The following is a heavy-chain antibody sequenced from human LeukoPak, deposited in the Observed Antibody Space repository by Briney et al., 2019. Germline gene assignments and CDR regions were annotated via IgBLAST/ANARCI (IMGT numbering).Heavy chain of an antibody. V-gene: IGHV4-34*01. CDR3: ARGPVRDDGLTGISYYFGLDV. CDR1: GGSFTDYY. CDR2: IHHRGGA. Sequence: PSETLSLTCAVYGGSFTDYYWSGIRHLPGKGLEWIGEIHHRGGANYNPSLWGRVTISADTSKNQFSLHLTSVTAADTATFYCARGPVRDDGLTGISYYFGLDVWGHGTTVTVFS. D-gene: IGHD2-21*02. J-gene: IGHJ6*02.